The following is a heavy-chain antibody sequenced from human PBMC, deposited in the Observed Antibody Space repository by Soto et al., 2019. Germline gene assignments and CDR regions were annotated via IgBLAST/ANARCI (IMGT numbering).Heavy chain of an antibody. CDR1: GFTFSSYS. D-gene: IGHD3-10*01. V-gene: IGHV3-48*02. CDR2: IRNSSSTI. J-gene: IGHJ5*02. Sequence: GGSLRLSCAASGFTFSSYSMNWVRQAPGKGLEWVSYIRNSSSTIYYADSVKGRFTISRDNAKNSLYLQMNSLRDEDTAVYYCASTLGGFGELSGWFDPWGQGTLVTVSS. CDR3: ASTLGGFGELSGWFDP.